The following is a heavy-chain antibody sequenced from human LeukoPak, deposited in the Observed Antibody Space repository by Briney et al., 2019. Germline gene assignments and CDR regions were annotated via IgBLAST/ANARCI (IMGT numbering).Heavy chain of an antibody. CDR1: GGSFSGYY. CDR3: ARDVLRYFEKGAFDI. Sequence: PSETLSLTCAVYGGSFSGYYWSWIRQPPGKGLEWIGEINHSGGTNYNPSLKSRVTISVDTSKNQFSLKLSSVTAADTAVYYCARDVLRYFEKGAFDIWGQGTMVTVSS. D-gene: IGHD3-9*01. J-gene: IGHJ3*02. CDR2: INHSGGT. V-gene: IGHV4-34*01.